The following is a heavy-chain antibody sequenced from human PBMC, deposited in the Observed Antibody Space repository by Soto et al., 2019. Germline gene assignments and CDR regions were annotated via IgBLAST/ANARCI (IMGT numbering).Heavy chain of an antibody. D-gene: IGHD5-12*01. Sequence: SETLSLTCTVSGGSINTFYWSWFRQPAVNGLEWIGLIFSSGSTSFNPSLESRVAMSVDTSKNHFSLNLSSVTAADMAVYYCAREGSYSAYNFAHGIQLWYFDFWGQGALVTVSS. CDR3: AREGSYSAYNFAHGIQLWYFDF. V-gene: IGHV4-4*07. CDR2: IFSSGST. J-gene: IGHJ4*02. CDR1: GGSINTFY.